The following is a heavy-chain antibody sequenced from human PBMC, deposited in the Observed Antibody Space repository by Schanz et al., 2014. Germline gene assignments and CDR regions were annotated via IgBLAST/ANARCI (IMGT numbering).Heavy chain of an antibody. CDR2: ISFDGRNT. CDR1: GFTFSASA. J-gene: IGHJ4*02. CDR3: ARDLISSGWYG. Sequence: VQLVESGGGLVQPGGSLKLSCAASGFTFSASAMHWVRQAPGKGLEWVGFISFDGRNTGYAHSVKGRFTISRDNAKNSLYLQMNSLRVEDTAVYYCARDLISSGWYGWGQGTLVTVSS. D-gene: IGHD6-19*01. V-gene: IGHV3-30*07.